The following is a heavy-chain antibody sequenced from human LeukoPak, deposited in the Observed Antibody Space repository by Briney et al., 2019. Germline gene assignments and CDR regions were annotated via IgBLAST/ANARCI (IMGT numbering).Heavy chain of an antibody. J-gene: IGHJ4*02. V-gene: IGHV4-59*01. CDR3: AGERGEEYSSGWYKTNFFYN. CDR2: IYYSGST. CDR1: GGSISSYY. Sequence: SETLSLTCTVSGGSISSYYWSWIRQPPGKGLEGIGYIYYSGSTNYNTYLTRRVTISLDTSKSQFSLKLTSVTPADTAVYYCAGERGEEYSSGWYKTNFFYNWGQGVRVTVSS. D-gene: IGHD6-19*01.